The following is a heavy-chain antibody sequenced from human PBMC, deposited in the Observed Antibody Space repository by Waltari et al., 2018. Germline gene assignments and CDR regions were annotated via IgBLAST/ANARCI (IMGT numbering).Heavy chain of an antibody. CDR1: GYTLTDLS. Sequence: QVQLVQSGAEVKKPGASVKVSCKVAGYTLTDLSMHWVRRAPGKALEWMGGFDPEDGETIYAQKCQGRVTMTEDTSTDTAYMELSSLRSEDTAVYYCATAPDYYDSSGYYYYWGQGTLVTVSS. CDR3: ATAPDYYDSSGYYYY. CDR2: FDPEDGET. D-gene: IGHD3-22*01. J-gene: IGHJ4*02. V-gene: IGHV1-24*01.